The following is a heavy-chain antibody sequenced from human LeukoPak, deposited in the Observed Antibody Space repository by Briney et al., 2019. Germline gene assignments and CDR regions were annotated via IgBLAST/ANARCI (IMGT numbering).Heavy chain of an antibody. D-gene: IGHD3-10*01. V-gene: IGHV4-34*01. CDR1: GGSFSGYY. Sequence: SETLSLTCAVYGGSFSGYYWSWIRQPPGKGLEWIGEINHSGSTNYNPSLKSRVTISVDTSKNQFSLKLSSVTAADTAVYYCARAYGYGSYNWLDPWGQGTLVTVSS. J-gene: IGHJ5*02. CDR3: ARAYGYGSYNWLDP. CDR2: INHSGST.